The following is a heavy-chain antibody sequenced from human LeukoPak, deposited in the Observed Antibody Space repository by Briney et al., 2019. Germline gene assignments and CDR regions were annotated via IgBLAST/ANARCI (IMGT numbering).Heavy chain of an antibody. D-gene: IGHD6-13*01. CDR1: GFSFNDYS. CDR2: VSKDGSTR. V-gene: IGHV3-30*04. CDR3: ARDGAAAGTLDF. J-gene: IGHJ4*02. Sequence: GRSLILSCAASGFSFNDYSMHWARQAPGKGLEWVAVVSKDGSTRVYTDSVKGRFTISRDNSKNTLYLQMNSLRVEDTAVYNCARDGAAAGTLDFWGRGTLVTVSS.